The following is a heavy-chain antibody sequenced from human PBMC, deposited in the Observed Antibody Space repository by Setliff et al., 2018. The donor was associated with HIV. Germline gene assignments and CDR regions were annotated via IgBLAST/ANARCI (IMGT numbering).Heavy chain of an antibody. CDR2: IIPIFGTA. V-gene: IGHV1-69*05. Sequence: SVKVSCKASGGTFSSHAISWVRQAPGQGLEWMGGIIPIFGTANYAQKFQGRVTMTTDTTTSTAYMELRSLRSDDTAVYYCARDAPAEYYDFWSGYILWDVWGKGTTVTVSS. D-gene: IGHD3-3*01. CDR1: GGTFSSHA. CDR3: ARDAPAEYYDFWSGYILWDV. J-gene: IGHJ6*04.